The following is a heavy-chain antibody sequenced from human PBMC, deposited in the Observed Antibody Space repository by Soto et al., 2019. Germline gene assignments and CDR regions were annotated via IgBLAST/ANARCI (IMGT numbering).Heavy chain of an antibody. CDR2: INHSGST. D-gene: IGHD3-10*01. Sequence: QVQLQQWGAGLLKPSETLFLTCAVYGGSFSGYYWSWIRQPPGKGLEWIGEINHSGSTNYNPSLKSRVTMSVYTSNNRFSLMLSSVAAAKTAVDYCADLYYYGSGIKVWGQRTKVTVSS. J-gene: IGHJ6*02. V-gene: IGHV4-34*01. CDR1: GGSFSGYY. CDR3: ADLYYYGSGIKV.